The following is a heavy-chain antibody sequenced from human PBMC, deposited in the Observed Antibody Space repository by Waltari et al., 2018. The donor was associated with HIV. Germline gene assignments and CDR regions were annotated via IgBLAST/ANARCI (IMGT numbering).Heavy chain of an antibody. Sequence: QLQLQESGPGLVKPSETLSLTCTVSGGSISSSSYYWGWIRQPPGKGLEWIGSIYYSGSTYYNPSLKGRVTISVDTSKNQFSLKLSSVTAADTAVYYCAREDCSGGSCYSFYYYYGMDVWGQGTTVTVSS. V-gene: IGHV4-39*07. D-gene: IGHD2-15*01. CDR2: IYYSGST. CDR3: AREDCSGGSCYSFYYYYGMDV. J-gene: IGHJ6*02. CDR1: GGSISSSSYY.